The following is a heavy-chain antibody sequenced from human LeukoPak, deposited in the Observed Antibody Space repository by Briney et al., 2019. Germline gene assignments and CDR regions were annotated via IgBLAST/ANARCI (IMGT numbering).Heavy chain of an antibody. CDR3: ARDYGDGDYYMDV. D-gene: IGHD2-8*01. CDR1: GFTFSTYN. V-gene: IGHV3-21*01. J-gene: IGHJ6*03. Sequence: GGSLRLSCAASGFTFSTYNMNWVRQAPGKGLEWVSSISSSTAYIYYADSVKGRFTISRDNAKNSLYLQMNSLRAEDTAVYYCARDYGDGDYYMDVWGKGTTVTVSS. CDR2: ISSSTAYI.